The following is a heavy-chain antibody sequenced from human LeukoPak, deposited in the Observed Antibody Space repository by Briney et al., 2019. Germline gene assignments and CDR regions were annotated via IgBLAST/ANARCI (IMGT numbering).Heavy chain of an antibody. J-gene: IGHJ4*02. CDR3: GKDRSSSSGWYLDY. CDR1: GYSVNNNY. Sequence: GGSLRLSCAVSGYSVNNNYMTWVRQAPGKGLEWVSIIYSGGTTYYADSVKGRFTISRDNSKNTLYLQMNSLRAEDTAVYYCGKDRSSSSGWYLDYWGQGTLVTVSS. V-gene: IGHV3-53*05. D-gene: IGHD6-19*01. CDR2: IYSGGTT.